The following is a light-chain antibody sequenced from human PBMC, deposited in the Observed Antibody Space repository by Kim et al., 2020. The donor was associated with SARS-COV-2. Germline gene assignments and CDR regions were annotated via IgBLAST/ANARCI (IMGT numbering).Light chain of an antibody. J-gene: IGKJ5*01. CDR3: QQYGRSPIT. Sequence: SPGERATLSCRASQSVVSSHLAWYQHKRGQPPSLLIHETSIRAAGIPDRFSGSRSGTVFTLTISRLEPEDFALYYCQQYGRSPITFGQGTRLEIK. V-gene: IGKV3-20*01. CDR2: ETS. CDR1: QSVVSSH.